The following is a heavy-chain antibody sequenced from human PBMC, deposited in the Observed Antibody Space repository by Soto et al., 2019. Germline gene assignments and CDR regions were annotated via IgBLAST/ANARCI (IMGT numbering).Heavy chain of an antibody. J-gene: IGHJ4*02. Sequence: EVQLVESGGGLVQPGGSLRLSCAASGLTFSSYSMNWVRQAPGKGLEWVSYISSSSSTIYYADSVKGRFTISRDNAKNSLYLQMNILRDEDTAVYYCASDASVDMGYSGYDYTDYWGQGTLVAVSS. D-gene: IGHD5-12*01. V-gene: IGHV3-48*02. CDR1: GLTFSSYS. CDR2: ISSSSSTI. CDR3: ASDASVDMGYSGYDYTDY.